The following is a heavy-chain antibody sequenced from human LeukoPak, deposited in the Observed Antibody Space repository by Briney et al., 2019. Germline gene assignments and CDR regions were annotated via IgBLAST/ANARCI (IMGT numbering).Heavy chain of an antibody. V-gene: IGHV4-39*07. CDR3: ARVATYYYDSSGSRYFDY. D-gene: IGHD3-22*01. Sequence: SETLSLTCTVSGGPISSSSYYWGWIRQPPGKGLEWIGEINHSGSTNYNPSLKSRVTISVDTSKNQFSLKLSSVTAADTAVYYCARVATYYYDSSGSRYFDYWGQGTLVTVSS. J-gene: IGHJ4*02. CDR1: GGPISSSSYY. CDR2: INHSGST.